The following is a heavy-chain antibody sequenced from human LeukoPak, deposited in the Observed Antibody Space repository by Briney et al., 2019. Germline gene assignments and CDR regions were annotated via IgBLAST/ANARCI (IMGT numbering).Heavy chain of an antibody. Sequence: GASVKVSCKASGYTFTSYDINWVRQAPGQGLEWMGIINPSGGSTSYAQKFQGRVTMTRDTSTSTVYMELSSLRSEDTAVYYCARDGKTKWPSTSWFDPWGQGTLVTVSS. J-gene: IGHJ5*02. V-gene: IGHV1-46*01. CDR3: ARDGKTKWPSTSWFDP. D-gene: IGHD5-12*01. CDR2: INPSGGST. CDR1: GYTFTSYD.